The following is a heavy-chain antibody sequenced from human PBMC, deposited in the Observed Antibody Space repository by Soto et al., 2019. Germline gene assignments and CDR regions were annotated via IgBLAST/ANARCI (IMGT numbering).Heavy chain of an antibody. CDR2: IYHSGST. J-gene: IGHJ5*02. CDR1: GDSISRGGYH. CDR3: ARDGAGAYGLGWFDP. D-gene: IGHD2-21*01. V-gene: IGHV4-31*03. Sequence: QVQLQESGPGLVKPSQTLSLTCTVSGDSISRGGYHWNWLRQHPRKGLEWIGYIYHSGSTIYNPSLKSRVTISVDTSKNRLSLELSKVTAADTAVYYCARDGAGAYGLGWFDPWGQGILVTVSS.